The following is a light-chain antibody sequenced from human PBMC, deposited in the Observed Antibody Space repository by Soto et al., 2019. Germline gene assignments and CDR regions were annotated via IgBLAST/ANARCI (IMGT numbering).Light chain of an antibody. Sequence: QSALTQPPSASGTPGQRVTISCSGSSSNIGSNTVNWYQQLPGTAPKLLIYSNNERPSGVPDRFSGSKSGTSASLAISGLQSEDEADFYCEAWDDSLNAYVIGTGNMVTDL. CDR2: SNN. V-gene: IGLV1-44*01. CDR3: EAWDDSLNAYV. CDR1: SSNIGSNT. J-gene: IGLJ1*01.